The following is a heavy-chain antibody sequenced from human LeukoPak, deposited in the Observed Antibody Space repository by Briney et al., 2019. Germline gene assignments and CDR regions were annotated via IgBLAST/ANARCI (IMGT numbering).Heavy chain of an antibody. CDR3: ARVSSGGSSGYLFDY. CDR2: IDPNSGGT. CDR1: GYTFTCYY. V-gene: IGHV1-2*06. D-gene: IGHD3-22*01. J-gene: IGHJ4*02. Sequence: ASVKVSCKASGYTFTCYYMHWVRQAPGQELEWMGRIDPNSGGTNYAQKFQGRVTMTRDTSISTAYMELSRLRSDDTAVYYCARVSSGGSSGYLFDYWGQGTLVTVSS.